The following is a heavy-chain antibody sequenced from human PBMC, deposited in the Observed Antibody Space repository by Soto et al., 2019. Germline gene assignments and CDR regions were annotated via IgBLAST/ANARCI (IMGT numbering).Heavy chain of an antibody. CDR1: GGSVSSGSYY. J-gene: IGHJ4*02. CDR3: AKEYSGYDHFDY. CDR2: IYSSGSS. D-gene: IGHD5-12*01. V-gene: IGHV4-61*01. Sequence: SETLSLTCTVSGGSVSSGSYYWSWIRQPPGKGLEWIGYIYSSGSSNYNPSLRSRATISTDTSKNTLYLQMNSLRAEDTAVYYCAKEYSGYDHFDYWGQGTLVTVSS.